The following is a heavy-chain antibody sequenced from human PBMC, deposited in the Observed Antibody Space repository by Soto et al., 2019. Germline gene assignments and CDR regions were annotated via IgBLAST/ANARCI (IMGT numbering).Heavy chain of an antibody. D-gene: IGHD4-17*01. CDR3: ARPMTTVVSDAFDI. Sequence: QVQLVQSGAEVKKPGSSVKVSCKASGGTFSSYTISWVRQAPGQGLEWMGRIIPILGIANYEQKFQGRVTITADKSTSTAYMELSSLRSEDTAVYYCARPMTTVVSDAFDIWGQGTMVTVSS. V-gene: IGHV1-69*02. J-gene: IGHJ3*02. CDR2: IIPILGIA. CDR1: GGTFSSYT.